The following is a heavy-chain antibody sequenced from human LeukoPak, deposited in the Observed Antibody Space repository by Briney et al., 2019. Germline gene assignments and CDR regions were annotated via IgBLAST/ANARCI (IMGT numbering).Heavy chain of an antibody. V-gene: IGHV1-8*01. J-gene: IGHJ6*02. CDR3: ARFADDDFWSGYYLFDYYYYGMDV. Sequence: ASVKVSCKASGYTFTSYDINWVRQATGQGLEWMGWMNPNSGNTGYARKFQGRVTMTRNTSISTAYMELSSLRSEDTAVYYCARFADDDFWSGYYLFDYYYYGMDVWGQGTTVTVSS. D-gene: IGHD3-3*01. CDR1: GYTFTSYD. CDR2: MNPNSGNT.